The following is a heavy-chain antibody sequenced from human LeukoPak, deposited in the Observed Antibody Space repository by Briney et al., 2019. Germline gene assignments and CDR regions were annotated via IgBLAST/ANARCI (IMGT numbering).Heavy chain of an antibody. CDR2: INPSGDGT. J-gene: IGHJ5*02. D-gene: IGHD1-14*01. Sequence: ASVKVSCKASGHTFTTYYVHLVRQAPGQGLEWMGVINPSGDGTNYPQRFQGRVTLTRDTSTSTVYMELSSLRSEATAIYYCAKETPNTGWFDPWGQGTLVTVSS. CDR1: GHTFTTYY. V-gene: IGHV1-46*01. CDR3: AKETPNTGWFDP.